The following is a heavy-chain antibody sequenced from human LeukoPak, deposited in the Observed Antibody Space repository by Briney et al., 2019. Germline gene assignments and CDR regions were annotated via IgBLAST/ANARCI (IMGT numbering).Heavy chain of an antibody. V-gene: IGHV4-30-2*03. CDR1: GGSISSGGYY. CDR3: ARVFGFLEWLSHFDY. Sequence: SETLSLTCTVSGGSISSGGYYWSWIRQPPGKGLEWIGSIYYSGSTYYNPSLKSRVTISVDTSKNQFSLKLSSVTAADTAVYYCARVFGFLEWLSHFDYWGQGTLVTVSS. D-gene: IGHD3-3*01. CDR2: IYYSGST. J-gene: IGHJ4*02.